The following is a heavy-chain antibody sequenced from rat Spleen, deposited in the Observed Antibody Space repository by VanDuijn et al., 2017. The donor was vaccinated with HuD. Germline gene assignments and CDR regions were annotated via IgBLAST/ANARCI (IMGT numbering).Heavy chain of an antibody. CDR3: TTDRYEAFAY. D-gene: IGHD1-7*01. CDR2: ISTGGGST. Sequence: EVQLVESGGGLVQPGRSLKLSCAASGFTFSNYYMAWVRQAPTKGLEWVAYISTGGGSTYYRDSVKGRFTISRDNAKSTLYLQMDSLRSEDTATYYCTTDRYEAFAYWGQGTLVTVSS. CDR1: GFTFSNYY. V-gene: IGHV5-27*01. J-gene: IGHJ3*01.